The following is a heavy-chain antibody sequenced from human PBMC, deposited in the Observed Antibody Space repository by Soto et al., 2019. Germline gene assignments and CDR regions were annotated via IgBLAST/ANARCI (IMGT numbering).Heavy chain of an antibody. CDR3: AGEDGGGDSLAV. V-gene: IGHV4-30-4*08. CDR1: GDSISSEYYH. CDR2: IHQSGSN. Sequence: QVQLQQSGPGLVKPSQTLSLTCTVSGDSISSEYYHWTWMRQSPGQGLEWIGYIHQSGSNIYNPSMKRRVTSSVDTTKTQFSLHLTPVTAADTAVYCGAGEDGGGDSLAVWGQGTTVTVSS. J-gene: IGHJ6*02. D-gene: IGHD2-21*02.